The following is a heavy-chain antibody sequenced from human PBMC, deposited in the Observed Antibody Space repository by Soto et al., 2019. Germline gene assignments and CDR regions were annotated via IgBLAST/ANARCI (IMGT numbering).Heavy chain of an antibody. CDR2: ISGSGGST. J-gene: IGHJ6*02. CDR3: VKVRYCTNGVCYPLPAYGMDV. V-gene: IGHV3-23*01. D-gene: IGHD2-8*01. Sequence: PGGSLRLSCAASGFTFSSYAMSWVRQAPGKGLEWVSAISGSGGSTYYADSVKGRFTISRDNSKNTLYLQMNSLRAEYTAVYYCVKVRYCTNGVCYPLPAYGMDVWGQGTTVTVSS. CDR1: GFTFSSYA.